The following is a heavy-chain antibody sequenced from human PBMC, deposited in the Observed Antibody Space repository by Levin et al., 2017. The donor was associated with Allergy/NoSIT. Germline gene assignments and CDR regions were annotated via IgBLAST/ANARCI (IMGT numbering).Heavy chain of an antibody. D-gene: IGHD5-12*01. CDR2: IWDDGYKK. CDR3: ARVLRFYYYYYMDV. J-gene: IGHJ6*03. Sequence: LSLTCAASGFTFSSSGMHWVRPAPGKGLEWVAVIWDDGYKKYYADSVKGRFTISRDNSKNTLYLQMNSLRAEDTAVYYCARVLRFYYYYYMDVWGKGTTVTVSS. CDR1: GFTFSSSG. V-gene: IGHV3-33*01.